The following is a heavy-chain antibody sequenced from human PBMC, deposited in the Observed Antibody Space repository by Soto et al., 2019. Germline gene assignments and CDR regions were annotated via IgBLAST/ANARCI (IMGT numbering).Heavy chain of an antibody. CDR3: GSGGGEY. Sequence: QVQLVQSGAEVKKPGSSVKVSCKASGGTFSSYTISWVRQAPGQGLEWMGRIIPILGIANYAQKFQGRVTVSAGKSSSTAYKEVCRPRSGEQAVYYGGSGGGEYGGQGTLVTVSS. J-gene: IGHJ4*02. CDR2: IIPILGIA. D-gene: IGHD3-10*01. V-gene: IGHV1-69*02. CDR1: GGTFSSYT.